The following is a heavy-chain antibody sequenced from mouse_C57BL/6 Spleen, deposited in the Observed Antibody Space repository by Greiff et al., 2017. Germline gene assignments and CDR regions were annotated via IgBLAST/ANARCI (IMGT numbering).Heavy chain of an antibody. CDR1: GYAFSSYW. J-gene: IGHJ2*01. CDR3: ARWYYYGSSYVDY. Sequence: VQLQQSGAELVKPGASVKISCKASGYAFSSYWMNWVKQRPGKGLEWIGQIYPGDGDTNYNGKFKGKATLTADKSSSTAYMQLSSLTSEDSAVYFCARWYYYGSSYVDYWGQGTTLTVSS. D-gene: IGHD1-1*01. V-gene: IGHV1-80*01. CDR2: IYPGDGDT.